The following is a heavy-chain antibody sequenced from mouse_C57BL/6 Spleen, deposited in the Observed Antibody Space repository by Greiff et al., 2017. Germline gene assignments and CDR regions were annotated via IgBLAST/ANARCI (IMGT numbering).Heavy chain of an antibody. Sequence: VKLQQPGAELVKPGASVKMSCKASGYPFTSYWITWVTQRPGQGLAWLGDIYPGSGSTNYTEKFKSKATLTVDTSSSTAYMQLSSLTSEDSAVYYCARGGLGYVEAYWGQGTLVTVSA. D-gene: IGHD1-2*01. CDR2: IYPGSGST. J-gene: IGHJ3*01. V-gene: IGHV1-55*01. CDR1: GYPFTSYW. CDR3: ARGGLGYVEAY.